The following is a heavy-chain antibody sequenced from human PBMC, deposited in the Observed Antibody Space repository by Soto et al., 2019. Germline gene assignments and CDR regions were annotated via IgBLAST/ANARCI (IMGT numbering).Heavy chain of an antibody. D-gene: IGHD3-22*01. CDR2: VYYTGTT. CDR3: ARLGGYYRSLGT. J-gene: IGHJ5*02. CDR1: GGSIDSYY. Sequence: SETLSLTCTVSGGSIDSYYWTWIRQPPGKGLEWIGYVYYTGTTTYSPSLKSRVTISVDTSMNQISLKLSSVTAADTAFYYCARLGGYYRSLGTWGQGTRVTVS. V-gene: IGHV4-59*08.